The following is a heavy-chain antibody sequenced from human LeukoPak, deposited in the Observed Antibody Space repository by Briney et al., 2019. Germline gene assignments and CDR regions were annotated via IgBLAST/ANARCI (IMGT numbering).Heavy chain of an antibody. CDR2: INQSGST. Sequence: SETLSLTCVVYGGSLTGYYWNWIRQPPGKGLEWIGEINQSGSTNYNSSLKSRVTISVDTSKNQFFLSLNSVTAADTAVYYCARGGSLLWFGELLYPFDYWGQGTLVTVSS. D-gene: IGHD3-10*01. J-gene: IGHJ4*02. CDR1: GGSLTGYY. V-gene: IGHV4-34*01. CDR3: ARGGSLLWFGELLYPFDY.